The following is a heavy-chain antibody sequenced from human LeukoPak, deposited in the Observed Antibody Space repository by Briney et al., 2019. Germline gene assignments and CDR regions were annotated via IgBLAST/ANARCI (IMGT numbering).Heavy chain of an antibody. CDR3: ARGYGVTLYY. CDR2: INHSGST. J-gene: IGHJ4*02. V-gene: IGHV4-34*01. D-gene: IGHD3-16*01. Sequence: PSETLSLTYAVYGGSFSGYYWSWIRQPLGKGLEWIGEINHSGSTNYDPSLKSRVTISVDTSKNQFSLKLSSVTAADTAVYYCARGYGVTLYYWGQGTLVTVSS. CDR1: GGSFSGYY.